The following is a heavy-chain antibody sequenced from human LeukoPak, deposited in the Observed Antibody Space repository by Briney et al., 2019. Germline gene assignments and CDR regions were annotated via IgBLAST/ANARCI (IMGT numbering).Heavy chain of an antibody. D-gene: IGHD3-22*01. Sequence: SQTLSLTCTVAGGSISSGSYYWSWIRQPAGNGLEWIGRIYTSGSTNYNPSLKSRVTISVDTSKNQFSLKLSSVTAADTAVYYCAREVKYYDSSGPFFDYWGQGTLVTVSS. CDR3: AREVKYYDSSGPFFDY. CDR2: IYTSGST. CDR1: GGSISSGSYY. J-gene: IGHJ4*02. V-gene: IGHV4-61*02.